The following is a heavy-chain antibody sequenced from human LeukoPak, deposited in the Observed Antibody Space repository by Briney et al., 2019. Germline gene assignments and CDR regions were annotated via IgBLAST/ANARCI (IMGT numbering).Heavy chain of an antibody. CDR3: ARGGWIPAGAGTKSPFDY. Sequence: ASVKVSCKASGYTFTSYYMHWVRQAPGQGLEWMGIINPSGGSTSYAQKFQGRVTMTRDTSTSTVYMELSSLRSEDTAVYYCARGGWIPAGAGTKSPFDYWGQGTLVTVSS. CDR1: GYTFTSYY. D-gene: IGHD6-19*01. CDR2: INPSGGST. V-gene: IGHV1-46*01. J-gene: IGHJ4*02.